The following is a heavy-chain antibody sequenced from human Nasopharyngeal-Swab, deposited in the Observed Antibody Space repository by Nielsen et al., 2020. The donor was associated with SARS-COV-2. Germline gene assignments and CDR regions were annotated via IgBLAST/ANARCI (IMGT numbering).Heavy chain of an antibody. CDR1: GGSFSGYY. CDR2: INHSGST. J-gene: IGHJ6*02. Sequence: SETLSLTCAVYGGSFSGYYWSWIRKPPGKGLEWIGEINHSGSTNYNTSLKSRVTISVETSKNQFSLKLSSVTAADTAVYYCARAGIAAAGYSYYGMDVWGQGTTVTVSS. CDR3: ARAGIAAAGYSYYGMDV. V-gene: IGHV4-34*01. D-gene: IGHD6-13*01.